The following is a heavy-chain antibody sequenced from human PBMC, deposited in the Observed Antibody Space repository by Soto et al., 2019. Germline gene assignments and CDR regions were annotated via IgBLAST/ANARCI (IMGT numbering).Heavy chain of an antibody. V-gene: IGHV3-9*01. D-gene: IGHD1-1*01. CDR1: GFTFDDYA. J-gene: IGHJ4*02. CDR3: AKDLEMGSPGGRRLV. Sequence: GGSLRLSCAASGFTFDDYAMHWVRQAPGKGLEWVSGISWNSGSIGYADSVKGRFTISRDNAKNSLYLQMNSLRAEDTALYYCAKDLEMGSPGGRRLVWGQGTLVTVSS. CDR2: ISWNSGSI.